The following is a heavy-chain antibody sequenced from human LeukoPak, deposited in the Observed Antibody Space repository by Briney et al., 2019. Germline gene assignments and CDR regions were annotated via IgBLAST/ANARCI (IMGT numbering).Heavy chain of an antibody. CDR1: GLTFSSYS. J-gene: IGHJ6*02. CDR3: ASEIWPYYYGMDV. D-gene: IGHD2/OR15-2a*01. V-gene: IGHV3-48*01. Sequence: GGSLRLSCAASGLTFSSYSMNWVRQAPGKGLEWVSYISSSSSTIYYADSVKGRFTISRDNAKNSLYLQMNSLRAEDTAVYYCASEIWPYYYGMDVWGQGTTVTVSS. CDR2: ISSSSSTI.